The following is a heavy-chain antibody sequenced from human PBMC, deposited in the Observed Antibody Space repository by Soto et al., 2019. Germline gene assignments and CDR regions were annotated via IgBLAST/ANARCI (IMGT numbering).Heavy chain of an antibody. V-gene: IGHV4-31*03. J-gene: IGHJ5*02. D-gene: IGHD2-2*01. CDR2: IYYSGST. CDR1: GGSISSGGYY. Sequence: RSLTCTVSGGSISSGGYYWSWIRQHPGKGLEWIGYIYYSGSTYYNPSLKSRVTISVDTSKNQFSLKLSSVTAADTAVYYCARGGCSSTSCYSFWFDPWGQGTLVTVSS. CDR3: ARGGCSSTSCYSFWFDP.